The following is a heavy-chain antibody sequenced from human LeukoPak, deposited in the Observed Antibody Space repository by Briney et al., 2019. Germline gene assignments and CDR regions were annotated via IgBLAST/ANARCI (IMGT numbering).Heavy chain of an antibody. J-gene: IGHJ5*02. CDR1: GGSISSHY. Sequence: SETLSLTCTVSGGSISSHYWIWLRQPPGKGLEWIGYIYYSGSTNYNPCLKSRVTISVDTSKNQFSLKLSSVTAADTAVYYCAGAPEDYDFWSGRPANNWFDPWGQGTLVTVSS. V-gene: IGHV4-59*11. D-gene: IGHD3-3*01. CDR2: IYYSGST. CDR3: AGAPEDYDFWSGRPANNWFDP.